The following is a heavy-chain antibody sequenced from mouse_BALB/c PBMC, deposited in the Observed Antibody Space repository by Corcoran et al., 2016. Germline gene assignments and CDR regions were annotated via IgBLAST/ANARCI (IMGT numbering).Heavy chain of an antibody. Sequence: EVQLQQFGAELVKPGASVKISCKASGYTFTDYNMDWVKQSHGKSLEWIGDINPNYDSPSYNQKFKGKATLTVDQSYSTAYMELRSLTSEDTAVDYCARRRNGYGGWFAYWGQGTLVTVSA. CDR3: ARRRNGYGGWFAY. D-gene: IGHD2-2*01. CDR2: INPNYDSP. V-gene: IGHV1-18*01. CDR1: GYTFTDYN. J-gene: IGHJ3*01.